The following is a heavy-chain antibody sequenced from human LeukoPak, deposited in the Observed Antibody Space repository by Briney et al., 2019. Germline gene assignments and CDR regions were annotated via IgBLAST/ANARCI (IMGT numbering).Heavy chain of an antibody. D-gene: IGHD7-27*01. CDR2: IYYTGST. Sequence: SETLSLTCAVSGASISGSGYYLGWIRQPPGKGLEWIGNIYYTGSTYYNASLQSRVTISIDTSKNQFSLRLNSVTAADTAVYFCARGFRGDNFDYWGQGTLVTVSS. V-gene: IGHV4-39*07. CDR3: ARGFRGDNFDY. J-gene: IGHJ4*02. CDR1: GASISGSGYY.